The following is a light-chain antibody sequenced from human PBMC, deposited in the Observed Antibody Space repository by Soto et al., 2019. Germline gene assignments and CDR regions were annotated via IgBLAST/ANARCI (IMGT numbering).Light chain of an antibody. V-gene: IGKV3D-15*02. Sequence: IVMTHSPATLSVSPGERATLSCRASQSVSSNLAWYQQKPGQAPRLLIYDASRRATGIPARFSGSGSGTDFTLTISSLEPEDFAVYYCQQYGKLPITFGQGTRLEIK. J-gene: IGKJ5*01. CDR2: DAS. CDR1: QSVSSN. CDR3: QQYGKLPIT.